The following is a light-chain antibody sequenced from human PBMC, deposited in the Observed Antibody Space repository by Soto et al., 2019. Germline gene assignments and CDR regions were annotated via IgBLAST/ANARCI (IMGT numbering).Light chain of an antibody. CDR2: AAS. V-gene: IGKV1-9*01. J-gene: IGKJ3*01. CDR3: QQLNSYPLT. CDR1: QGISSY. Sequence: DIQLTQSPSFLSASVGDRVTITCRASQGISSYLAWYQQKPGKVPKLLIYAASTLQSGVPSRFCGSGSGTEFTLTISSLQPEDFATYYCQQLNSYPLTFGPGTKVDIK.